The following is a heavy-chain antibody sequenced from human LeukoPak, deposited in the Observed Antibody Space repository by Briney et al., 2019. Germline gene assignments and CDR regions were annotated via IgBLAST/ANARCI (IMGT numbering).Heavy chain of an antibody. V-gene: IGHV5-51*01. J-gene: IGHJ4*02. CDR1: GYSFPSYW. CDR3: ARGLGSYFDY. CDR2: IYPGDSDT. Sequence: GEFLKISCKGSGYSFPSYWIAWVRQMPGKGLEWMGIIYPGDSDTRNSPSFQGQVTISVDKSISTAYLHWSSLKASDTAVYYCARGLGSYFDYWGQGTPVTVSS. D-gene: IGHD6-19*01.